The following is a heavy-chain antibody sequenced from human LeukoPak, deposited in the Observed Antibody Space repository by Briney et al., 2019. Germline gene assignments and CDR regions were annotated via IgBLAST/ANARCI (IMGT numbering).Heavy chain of an antibody. J-gene: IGHJ4*02. CDR3: AREGRMVRGVTYGLDY. Sequence: PSETLSLTCTVSGGSISSYYWSWIRQPPGKGLEWIGYIYYSGSTNYNPSLKSRVTISVDTSKNQFSLKLSSVTAADTAVYYCAREGRMVRGVTYGLDYWGQGTLVTVSS. CDR1: GGSISSYY. V-gene: IGHV4-59*12. CDR2: IYYSGST. D-gene: IGHD3-10*01.